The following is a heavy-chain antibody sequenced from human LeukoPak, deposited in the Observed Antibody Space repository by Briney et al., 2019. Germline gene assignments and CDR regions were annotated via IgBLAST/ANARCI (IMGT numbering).Heavy chain of an antibody. V-gene: IGHV4-34*01. CDR2: INRSGST. D-gene: IGHD2-15*01. CDR3: ARAGRGGGMY. J-gene: IGHJ4*02. Sequence: SETLSLTCAVYGGSFSGYYWSWIRQPPGKGLEWIGEINRSGSTDYSPSLKSRVTISVDTSNNRFSLGLSSVTVADTAVYYCARAGRGGGMYWGQGTLVTVSS. CDR1: GGSFSGYY.